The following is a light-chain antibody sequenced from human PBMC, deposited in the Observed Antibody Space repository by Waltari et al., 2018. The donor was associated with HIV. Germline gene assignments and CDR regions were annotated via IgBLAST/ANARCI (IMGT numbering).Light chain of an antibody. V-gene: IGLV3-1*01. CDR3: QAWDSSNVV. CDR1: NLGDKY. CDR2: QHN. J-gene: IGLJ2*01. Sequence: SYELTQPPSVSVSPGQTASITCSGDNLGDKYACWYQQQPGQSPLLVIYQHNKRPSGIPERFSGSNSGNTATLTISGTQAMDEADYFCQAWDSSNVVFGGGTKLTVL.